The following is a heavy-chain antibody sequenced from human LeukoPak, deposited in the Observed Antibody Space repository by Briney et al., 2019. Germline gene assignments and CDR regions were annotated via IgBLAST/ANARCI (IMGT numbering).Heavy chain of an antibody. CDR1: GYTFTSYG. D-gene: IGHD2-2*02. J-gene: IGHJ5*02. CDR2: ISAYNGNT. CDR3: ARGGYCSSTSCYKTSWFDP. V-gene: IGHV1-18*01. Sequence: ASVKVSCKASGYTFTSYGISLVRQAPGQGLEWMGWISAYNGNTNYAQKLQGRVTMTTDTSTSTAYMELRSLRSDDTAVYYCARGGYCSSTSCYKTSWFDPWGQGTLVTVSS.